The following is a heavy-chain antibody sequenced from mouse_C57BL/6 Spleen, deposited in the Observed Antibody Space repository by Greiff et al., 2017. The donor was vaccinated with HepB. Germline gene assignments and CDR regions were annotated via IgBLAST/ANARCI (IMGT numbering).Heavy chain of an antibody. CDR3: ARTTTVVECDCYCDV. CDR2: ISSSGGP. CDR1: GYSITSDC. J-gene: IGHJ1*03. D-gene: IGHD1-1*01. Sequence: EVQLQESGPGLAKPSQPLSLTCSVTGYSITSDCWNWVRKFPGHKLEYMGYISSSGGPYYNPYLKSRISIPRDTSKNKYYLQLNSVTTEDTATYYCARTTTVVECDCYCDVWGTATTVTVSA. V-gene: IGHV3-8*01.